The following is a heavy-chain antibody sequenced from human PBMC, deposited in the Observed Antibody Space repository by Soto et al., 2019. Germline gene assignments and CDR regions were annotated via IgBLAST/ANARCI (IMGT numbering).Heavy chain of an antibody. J-gene: IGHJ5*02. CDR2: MNPDSGIT. CDR1: GYTFTSYD. V-gene: IGHV1-8*01. Sequence: ASVKVSCKASGYTFTSYDINWVRQASGQGLEWMGWMNPDSGITGYAQKFQGRVTMTRDTSTNTAYMELSSLRSEDTAVYYCARDIRGPYCGGDCYWFDPWGQGTLVTVSS. D-gene: IGHD2-21*02. CDR3: ARDIRGPYCGGDCYWFDP.